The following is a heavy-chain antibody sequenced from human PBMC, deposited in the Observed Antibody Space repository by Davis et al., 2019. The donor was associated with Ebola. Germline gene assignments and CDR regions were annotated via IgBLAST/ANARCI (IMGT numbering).Heavy chain of an antibody. J-gene: IGHJ4*02. V-gene: IGHV3-66*01. CDR3: TRWNSGWFHDY. CDR2: IYSGGST. D-gene: IGHD6-19*01. CDR1: GFTVSSNY. Sequence: GGSLRLSCAASGFTVSSNYMSWVRQAPGKGLEWVSVIYSGGSTYYADSVKGRFTISRDNSKNTLYLQMNSLRAEDTAVYYCTRWNSGWFHDYWGQGTLVTVSS.